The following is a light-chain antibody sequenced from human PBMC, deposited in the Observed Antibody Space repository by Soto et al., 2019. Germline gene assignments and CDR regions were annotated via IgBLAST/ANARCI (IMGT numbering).Light chain of an antibody. CDR3: SLCTSNSTRV. Sequence: QSALTQPASVSGSPGQSITISCTGTSSDVGGYKYVSWYQQHPGKAPKLMMYEVSNRPSGVSNRFPGSKSGNTASLTISGLQAEYEDDYYCSLCTSNSTRVFGTGTKITVL. V-gene: IGLV2-14*01. CDR1: SSDVGGYKY. CDR2: EVS. J-gene: IGLJ1*01.